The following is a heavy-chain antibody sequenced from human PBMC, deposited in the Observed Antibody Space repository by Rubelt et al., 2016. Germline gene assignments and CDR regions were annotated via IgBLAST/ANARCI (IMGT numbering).Heavy chain of an antibody. D-gene: IGHD3-3*01. CDR3: ARGPITIFGSVYYMDV. CDR1: GGSISSGGYY. CDR2: IYYSGST. Sequence: VQLQESGPGLVKPSQTLSLTCTVSGGSISSGGYYWSWIRQPPGKGLEWIGYIYYSGSTNYNPSLKSRVTISVDTSKNQFSLKLSSVTAADTAVYYCARGPITIFGSVYYMDVWGKGTTVTVSS. V-gene: IGHV4-61*08. J-gene: IGHJ6*03.